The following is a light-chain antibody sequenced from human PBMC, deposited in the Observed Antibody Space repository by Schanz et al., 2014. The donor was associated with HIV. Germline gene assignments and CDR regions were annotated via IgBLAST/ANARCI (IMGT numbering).Light chain of an antibody. J-gene: IGLJ3*02. V-gene: IGLV3-21*04. Sequence: SSELTQPPSVSLAPGKTATITCGGDNIGSKRVNWYRQKPGQAPVVVIYNENDRPSGIPERLSGSKSGSTATLTVSRVEAGDEADYYCQVWDSSSDHQVFGGGTKLTVL. CDR2: NEN. CDR3: QVWDSSSDHQV. CDR1: NIGSKR.